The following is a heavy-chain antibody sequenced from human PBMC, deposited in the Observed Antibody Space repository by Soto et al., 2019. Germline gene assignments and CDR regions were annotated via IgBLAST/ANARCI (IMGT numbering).Heavy chain of an antibody. Sequence: QVQLVQSGSEVMKPGASVRVSCKTSGYTFSSYYLHWVRQAPGQGLEWMGIINPRGGSTSYAQKFQGRVTMTRDTSTRTVYMELSSLRSEDTAVYYCARGNTYGSGNYAKIDTWGQGTLVTASS. J-gene: IGHJ5*02. D-gene: IGHD3-10*01. CDR3: ARGNTYGSGNYAKIDT. V-gene: IGHV1-46*01. CDR2: INPRGGST. CDR1: GYTFSSYY.